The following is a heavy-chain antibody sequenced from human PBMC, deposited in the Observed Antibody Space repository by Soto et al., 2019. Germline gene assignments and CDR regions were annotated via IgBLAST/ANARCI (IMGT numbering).Heavy chain of an antibody. D-gene: IGHD3-22*01. CDR2: IYHSGTT. V-gene: IGHV4-38-2*02. CDR3: ARDSSGYYWFDP. J-gene: IGHJ5*02. Sequence: ETLSLTCAVSGFSISSGYFWGWIRQPPGKGPEWLGSIYHSGTTYYNPSVKGRVTISVDTSKNQFSLKMSSVTAADTAVYYCARDSSGYYWFDPWGQGTLVTVSS. CDR1: GFSISSGYF.